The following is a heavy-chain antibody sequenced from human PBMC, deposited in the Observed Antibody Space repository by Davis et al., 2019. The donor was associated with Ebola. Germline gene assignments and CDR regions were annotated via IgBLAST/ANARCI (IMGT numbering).Heavy chain of an antibody. D-gene: IGHD3-22*01. J-gene: IGHJ4*02. CDR3: ARDNGVITNYFDY. CDR2: ISSSSSYI. Sequence: GESLKISCAASGFTFSDYYMSWIRQAPGKGLEWVSSISSSSSYIYYADSVKGRFTISRDNAKNTLYLQMNSLRAEDTAVYYCARDNGVITNYFDYWGQGTLVTVSS. CDR1: GFTFSDYY. V-gene: IGHV3-11*06.